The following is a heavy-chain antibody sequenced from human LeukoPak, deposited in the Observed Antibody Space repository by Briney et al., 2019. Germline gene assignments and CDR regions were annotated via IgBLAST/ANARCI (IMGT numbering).Heavy chain of an antibody. V-gene: IGHV3-74*01. Sequence: PGGSLRLSCAASGFTFSSYWMHWVRQAPGKGLVWVSRINSDGSSTSYADSVKGRFTISRDNAKNTLYLQMNSLRAEDTAAYYCAKDYYGSGSYYKTSFDYWGQGTLVTVSS. CDR1: GFTFSSYW. J-gene: IGHJ4*02. CDR3: AKDYYGSGSYYKTSFDY. CDR2: INSDGSST. D-gene: IGHD3-10*01.